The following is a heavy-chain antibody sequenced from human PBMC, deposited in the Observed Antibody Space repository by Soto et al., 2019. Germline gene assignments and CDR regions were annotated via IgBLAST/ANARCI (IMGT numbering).Heavy chain of an antibody. CDR3: ARGGDDVDTYYIDV. CDR1: GFTFSRFS. CDR2: ISTSSLYI. J-gene: IGHJ6*03. D-gene: IGHD3-16*01. V-gene: IGHV3-21*01. Sequence: EVQLVESGGGLVKPGGSLRLSCAASGFTFSRFSMSWVRQAPGKGLEWVSSISTSSLYIYYADSVKGRFTISRDDARDSLYLQMNSLRAEDTAVYYCARGGDDVDTYYIDVWGKGNTVTVSS.